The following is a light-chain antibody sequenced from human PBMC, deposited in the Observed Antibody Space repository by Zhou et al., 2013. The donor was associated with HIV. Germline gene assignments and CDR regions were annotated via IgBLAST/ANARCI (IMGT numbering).Light chain of an antibody. V-gene: IGKV3-15*01. J-gene: IGKJ1*01. CDR1: QNIGSD. Sequence: EIVMTQSPATLSVSPGERATLSCRASQNIGSDLAWYQQIPGQAPRLLIYDASTRATGIPVRFSGSGSGTEFTLTIGSLQSEDFAVYYCQQYNNWPRTFGQGTKVEIK. CDR3: QQYNNWPRT. CDR2: DAS.